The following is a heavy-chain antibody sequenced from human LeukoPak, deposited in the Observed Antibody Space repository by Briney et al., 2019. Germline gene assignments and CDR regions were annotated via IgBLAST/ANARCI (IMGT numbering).Heavy chain of an antibody. D-gene: IGHD3-22*01. CDR3: ARGHDYYDSSGYLSH. CDR1: GYTFTHYV. Sequence: ASVKVSCKTSGYTFTHYVISWVRQAPGQGLEWMGRISPYNGNTKYAQKFQGRVTITADKSTSTAYMELSSLRSEDTAVYYCARGHDYYDSSGYLSHWGQGTLVTVSS. J-gene: IGHJ4*02. V-gene: IGHV1-18*01. CDR2: ISPYNGNT.